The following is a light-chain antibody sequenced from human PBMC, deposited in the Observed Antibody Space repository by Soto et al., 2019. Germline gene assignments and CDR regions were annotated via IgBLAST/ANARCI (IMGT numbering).Light chain of an antibody. CDR3: KQLKTYPRT. Sequence: DIQLTQSPSFLSASVGDRVNITCRASQDISSFLAWYQQKAGKAPKLLIFAASTLQSGVPSRFSGSGSGTEFTLTISSLQPEDFATYSGKQLKTYPRTVGQVTKREIK. CDR1: QDISSF. J-gene: IGKJ2*01. CDR2: AAS. V-gene: IGKV1-9*01.